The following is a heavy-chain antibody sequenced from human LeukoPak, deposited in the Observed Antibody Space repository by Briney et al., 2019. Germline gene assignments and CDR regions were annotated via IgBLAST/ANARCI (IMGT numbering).Heavy chain of an antibody. CDR2: IYYSGST. Sequence: SETLSLTCTVSGGSISTYYWSWIRQPPGKGLEWIGYIYYSGSTNYNPSLKSRVTISVDTSTNQSSLKLSSVTAADTAVYYCARDYYGSSGAPFFDYWGQGTLVTVSS. J-gene: IGHJ4*02. CDR3: ARDYYGSSGAPFFDY. CDR1: GGSISTYY. V-gene: IGHV4-59*01. D-gene: IGHD3-22*01.